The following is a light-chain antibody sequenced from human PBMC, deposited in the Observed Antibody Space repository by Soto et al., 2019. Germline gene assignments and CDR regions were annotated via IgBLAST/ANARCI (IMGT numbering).Light chain of an antibody. Sequence: EIVMTQSPATLSVSPGERATLSCRASQSVSSNLAWYQQKPGQAPRLLIYGASTRATGIPARFSGSGSGTEFTLTISRLEPEDFAVYYCQQYGSSLPTFGQGTKVEIK. V-gene: IGKV3-15*01. CDR1: QSVSSN. CDR3: QQYGSSLPT. J-gene: IGKJ1*01. CDR2: GAS.